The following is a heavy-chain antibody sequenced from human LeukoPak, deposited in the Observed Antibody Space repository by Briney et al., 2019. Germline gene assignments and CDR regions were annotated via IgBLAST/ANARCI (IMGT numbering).Heavy chain of an antibody. CDR2: ISYSGST. D-gene: IGHD6-6*01. Sequence: RSETQSLSCTVSGASISSYYWNWARQPPGKGLQWIGYISYSGSTNYNPSLKSRVTISLDTSKNQFSLKLSSVTAADTAVYYCARTVGSSSFDYFDYWGKRVLVSVSS. CDR1: GASISSYY. V-gene: IGHV4-59*08. CDR3: ARTVGSSSFDYFDY. J-gene: IGHJ4*02.